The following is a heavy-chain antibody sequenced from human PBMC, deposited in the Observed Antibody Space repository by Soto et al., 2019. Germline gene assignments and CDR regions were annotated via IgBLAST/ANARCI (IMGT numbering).Heavy chain of an antibody. V-gene: IGHV1-3*01. CDR3: ARDLYDRSLDF. J-gene: IGHJ4*02. D-gene: IGHD3-3*01. CDR2: INAGNVYT. Sequence: QVQLVQSGAEVKKPGASVKVSCKASGYTFTTYGMHWVRQAPGQRLEWMGRINAGNVYTEYSQKFQGRVTITKDTPASTVYMEVSSLRSEDTAVYYCARDLYDRSLDFWGQGTLVTVSS. CDR1: GYTFTTYG.